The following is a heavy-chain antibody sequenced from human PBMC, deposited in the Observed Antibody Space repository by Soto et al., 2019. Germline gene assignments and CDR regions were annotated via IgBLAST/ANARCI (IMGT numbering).Heavy chain of an antibody. Sequence: VGSLRLSCAASGFTFSDYYMSWIRQAPGKGLEWVSYISSSSSYTKYADSVKGRFTISRDNAKNSLYLQMNSLRAEDTAVYYCARVLPSITIFGPENWFDPWGQGTLVTVSS. J-gene: IGHJ5*02. CDR2: ISSSSSYT. D-gene: IGHD3-9*01. CDR3: ARVLPSITIFGPENWFDP. V-gene: IGHV3-11*06. CDR1: GFTFSDYY.